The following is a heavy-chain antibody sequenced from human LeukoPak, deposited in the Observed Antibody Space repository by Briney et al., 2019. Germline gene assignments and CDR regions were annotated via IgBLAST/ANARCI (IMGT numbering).Heavy chain of an antibody. D-gene: IGHD5-24*01. V-gene: IGHV3-30-3*01. J-gene: IGHJ4*02. CDR2: ISYDGSNK. CDR1: GFTFSSYA. Sequence: PGGSLRLSCAASGFTFSSYAMHWVRQAPGKGLEWVAVISYDGSNKYYADSVKGRFTISRDNSKDTLYLQMNSLRAEDTAVYYCAREYVREMATKNFDYWGQGTLVTVSS. CDR3: AREYVREMATKNFDY.